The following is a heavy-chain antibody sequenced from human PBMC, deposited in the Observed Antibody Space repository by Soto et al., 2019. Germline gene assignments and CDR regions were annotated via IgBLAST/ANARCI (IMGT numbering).Heavy chain of an antibody. CDR3: AKDWVPNAVVTALPIFDS. Sequence: PGGSLRLSCAASGFTFSSYAMSWVRHAPGKGLEWVSGISGRGGTTFYADSVQGRFTVSRDNSKDTLYLQMNSLRAEDTAIYYCAKDWVPNAVVTALPIFDSWGQGTLVTVSS. CDR1: GFTFSSYA. CDR2: ISGRGGTT. V-gene: IGHV3-23*01. J-gene: IGHJ4*02. D-gene: IGHD2-21*02.